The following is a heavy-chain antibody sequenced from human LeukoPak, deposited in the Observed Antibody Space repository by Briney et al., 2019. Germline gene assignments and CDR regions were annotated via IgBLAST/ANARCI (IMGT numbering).Heavy chain of an antibody. CDR1: GGSISGYY. CDR2: MYYSGSS. D-gene: IGHD3-22*01. J-gene: IGHJ3*02. V-gene: IGHV4-59*08. Sequence: SETLSLTCTVSGGSISGYYWSWIRQSPGQGLVWIGYMYYSGSSNYNPSLKSRVTMSVDMSKNQFSLKLSSVTAADTALYYCARHFTYYYDSSGYPRDAFDIRGQGTMVIVS. CDR3: ARHFTYYYDSSGYPRDAFDI.